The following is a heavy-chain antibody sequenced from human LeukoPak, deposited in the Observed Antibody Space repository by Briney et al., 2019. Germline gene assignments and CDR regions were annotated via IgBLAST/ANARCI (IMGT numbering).Heavy chain of an antibody. CDR1: GGSFSGYY. CDR2: INHSGST. Sequence: SETLSLTCAVYGGSFSGYYWSWIRQPPGKGLEWIGEINHSGSTNYNPSLKSRVTISVDTSKNQFSLKLSSVTAADTAVYHCARDRDEGITMIVVVITRREPSPRADLNSRNWFDPWGQGTLVIVSS. D-gene: IGHD3-22*01. J-gene: IGHJ5*02. CDR3: ARDRDEGITMIVVVITRREPSPRADLNSRNWFDP. V-gene: IGHV4-34*01.